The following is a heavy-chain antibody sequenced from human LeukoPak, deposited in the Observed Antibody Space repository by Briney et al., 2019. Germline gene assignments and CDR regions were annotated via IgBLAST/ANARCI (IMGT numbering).Heavy chain of an antibody. Sequence: PGGSLRLSCAASGFTFSSYAMSWVRQAPGKGLEWVSAISGSGGSTYYADSVKGRFTISRDNSKNTLYLQMNSLRAEDTAVYYCAKDPAKWFGELLSDYWGQGTLVTVSS. CDR2: ISGSGGST. CDR1: GFTFSSYA. V-gene: IGHV3-23*01. J-gene: IGHJ4*02. D-gene: IGHD3-10*01. CDR3: AKDPAKWFGELLSDY.